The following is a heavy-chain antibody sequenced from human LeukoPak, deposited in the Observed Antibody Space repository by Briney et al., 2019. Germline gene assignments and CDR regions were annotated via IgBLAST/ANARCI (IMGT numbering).Heavy chain of an antibody. J-gene: IGHJ4*02. CDR2: INHSGST. CDR3: ARVSGWYSSSWRGRDYFDY. Sequence: PSETLSLTCAVYGGSFSGYYWSWIRQPPGKGLEWIGEINHSGSTNYNPSLKSRVTISVDTSKNQFSLKLSSVTAADTAVYYCARVSGWYSSSWRGRDYFDYWGQGTLVTVSS. D-gene: IGHD6-13*01. CDR1: GGSFSGYY. V-gene: IGHV4-34*01.